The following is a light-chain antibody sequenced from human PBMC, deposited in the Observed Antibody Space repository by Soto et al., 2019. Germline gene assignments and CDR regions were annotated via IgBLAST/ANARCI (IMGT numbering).Light chain of an antibody. Sequence: DIQMTQSPSSLSASVGDRVTITVRASQSINFHLNWYQQKPGKAPKLLSYAASTLQSGVPSRFSGSGSGTDFTLIISSLQPEDFATYYCQQSNRAPLTFGGGTKVEIK. J-gene: IGKJ4*01. CDR1: QSINFH. CDR2: AAS. V-gene: IGKV1-39*01. CDR3: QQSNRAPLT.